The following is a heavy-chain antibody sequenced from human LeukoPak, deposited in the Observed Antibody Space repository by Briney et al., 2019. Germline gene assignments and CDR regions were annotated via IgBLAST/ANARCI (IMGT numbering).Heavy chain of an antibody. D-gene: IGHD5-12*01. CDR3: ARVLFRGYDWLGY. CDR1: GYTFTGYY. V-gene: IGHV1-2*06. CDR2: INPNSGGT. Sequence: GASVKVSCKASGYTFTGYYMHWVRQAPGQGLEWMGRINPNSGGTNYAQKFKGRVTMTRDTSISTAYMELSRLRSDDTAVYYCARVLFRGYDWLGYWGQGTLVTVSS. J-gene: IGHJ4*02.